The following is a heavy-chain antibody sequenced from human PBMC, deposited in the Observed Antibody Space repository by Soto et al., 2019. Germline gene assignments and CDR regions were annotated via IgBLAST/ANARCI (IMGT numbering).Heavy chain of an antibody. CDR1: GYSFTSYW. V-gene: IGHV5-51*01. J-gene: IGHJ3*02. CDR2: IYPGDSDT. D-gene: IGHD2-15*01. CDR3: ASQGAYCSGGSCYPYDAFDI. Sequence: GESLKISCKGSGYSFTSYWIGWVRQMPGKGLEWMGIIYPGDSDTRYSPSFQGQVTISADKSISTAYLQWSSLKASDTAMYYCASQGAYCSGGSCYPYDAFDIWGQGTMVTVSS.